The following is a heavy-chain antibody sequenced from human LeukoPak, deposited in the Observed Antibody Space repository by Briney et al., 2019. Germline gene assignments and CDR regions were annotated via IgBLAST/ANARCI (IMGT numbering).Heavy chain of an antibody. CDR2: ISSIGSTI. CDR3: ARSGQWLYHFDF. J-gene: IGHJ4*02. D-gene: IGHD6-19*01. V-gene: IGHV3-48*03. CDR1: GFTFSTYE. Sequence: PGGSLRLSCAASGFTFSTYEMIWVRLAPGKGLEWVSYISSIGSTIYYADSLKGRFTIPRDNAKNSLYLQMNSPRAEDTAVYYCARSGQWLYHFDFWGQGTLVTVSS.